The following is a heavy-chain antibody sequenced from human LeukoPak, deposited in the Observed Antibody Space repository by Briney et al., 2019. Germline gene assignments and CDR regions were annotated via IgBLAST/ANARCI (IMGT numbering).Heavy chain of an antibody. CDR3: ARGRRITMLRGVIGLKYYMDV. D-gene: IGHD3-10*01. CDR2: ISSNGGST. J-gene: IGHJ6*03. V-gene: IGHV3-64*01. Sequence: GGTLRLSCAASGFTFSSYYMHWVRQAPGKGLECVSAISSNGGSTNYANSVKGRFSISRDNSKNTLYLQMGSLRTEDMAVYYCARGRRITMLRGVIGLKYYMDVWGKGTTVTISS. CDR1: GFTFSSYY.